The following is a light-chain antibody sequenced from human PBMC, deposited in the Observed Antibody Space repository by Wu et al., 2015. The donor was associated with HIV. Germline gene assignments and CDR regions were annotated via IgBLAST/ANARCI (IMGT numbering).Light chain of an antibody. CDR3: QQFYSSPPIT. J-gene: IGKJ5*01. V-gene: IGKV1-39*01. CDR1: QDIFTY. CDR2: DAS. Sequence: IQLTQSPSSLSASIGDRVNITCRASQDIFTYLAWYQQTPGKAPRVLIYDASTLQSGVSSRFSGSGSGTDFTLTISRLEPEDFATYYCQQFYSSPPITFGQGTRVEIE.